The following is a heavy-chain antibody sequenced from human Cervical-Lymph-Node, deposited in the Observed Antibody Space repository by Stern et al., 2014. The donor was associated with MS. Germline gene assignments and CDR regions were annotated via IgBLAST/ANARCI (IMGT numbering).Heavy chain of an antibody. CDR2: INHGGNT. J-gene: IGHJ4*02. CDR1: GVSFSNYY. CDR3: ALPEHS. V-gene: IGHV4-34*01. Sequence: QVQLQQWGAGLLRPSETLSLTCEVSGVSFSNYYWSWIRQPPGKRPEWIGDINHGGNTNYNPSLRGRVTLSVDASKNQFSLHLTSVTAADTAVYYCALPEHSWGQGSLVTVTS.